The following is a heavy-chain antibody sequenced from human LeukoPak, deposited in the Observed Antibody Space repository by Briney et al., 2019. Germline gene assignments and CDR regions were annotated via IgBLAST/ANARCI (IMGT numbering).Heavy chain of an antibody. CDR1: RFTFSTYS. Sequence: PGGSLRLSCAASRFTFSTYSMNWVRQAPGRGLEWVSYISSTSTNMYYKDSVKGRFTISRDNAKNSLYLHMTSLRAEDTAVYYCVRNDGDDAFDIWGQGTGVTVSS. V-gene: IGHV3-48*01. CDR2: ISSTSTNM. D-gene: IGHD4-17*01. CDR3: VRNDGDDAFDI. J-gene: IGHJ3*02.